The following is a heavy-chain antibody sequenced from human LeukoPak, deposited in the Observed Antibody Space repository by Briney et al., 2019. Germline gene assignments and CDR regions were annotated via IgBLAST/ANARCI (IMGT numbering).Heavy chain of an antibody. Sequence: ASVKVSCKASGGTFSSYAISWVRQAPAQGLEWMGGIIPILGTANYAQKSQGRGTITADESTSTAYIELSSLRSEDTAVYYCARAGGDDILTGYPYYYGMDVWGKGTTVTVSS. CDR1: GGTFSSYA. V-gene: IGHV1-69*13. CDR2: IIPILGTA. J-gene: IGHJ6*04. CDR3: ARAGGDDILTGYPYYYGMDV. D-gene: IGHD3-9*01.